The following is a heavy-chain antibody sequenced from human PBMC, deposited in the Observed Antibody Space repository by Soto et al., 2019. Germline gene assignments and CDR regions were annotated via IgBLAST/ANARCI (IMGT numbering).Heavy chain of an antibody. CDR3: ARVPTVTIDY. D-gene: IGHD4-4*01. CDR2: IYYSGST. J-gene: IGHJ4*02. Sequence: SETLSLTCTVSGSSISSYYWSWIRQPPGKGLEWIGYIYYSGSTNYNPSLKSRVTISVDTSKNQFSLKLSSVTAADTAVYYCARVPTVTIDYWGQGTLVTVSS. V-gene: IGHV4-59*01. CDR1: GSSISSYY.